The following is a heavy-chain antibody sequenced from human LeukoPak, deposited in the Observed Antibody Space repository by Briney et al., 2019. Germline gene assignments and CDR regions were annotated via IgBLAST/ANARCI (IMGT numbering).Heavy chain of an antibody. CDR3: ARDGSSITIFGVVTQTYYYYGMDV. J-gene: IGHJ6*02. Sequence: ASVKVSCKASGCTFTSYYMHWVRQDPGQGLEWMGIINPSGGSTSYAQKFQGRVTMTRDTSTSTVYMELSSLRSEDTAVYYCARDGSSITIFGVVTQTYYYYGMDVWGQGTTVTVSS. CDR2: INPSGGST. V-gene: IGHV1-46*01. CDR1: GCTFTSYY. D-gene: IGHD3-3*01.